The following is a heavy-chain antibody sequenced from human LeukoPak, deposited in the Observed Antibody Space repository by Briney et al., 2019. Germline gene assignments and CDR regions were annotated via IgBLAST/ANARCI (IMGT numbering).Heavy chain of an antibody. CDR3: ARLSEWELLSSFDY. J-gene: IGHJ4*02. CDR2: IYYSGST. CDR1: GGSISSYY. V-gene: IGHV4-59*08. Sequence: SETLSLTCTVSGGSISSYYWSWIRQPPGKGLEWIGYIYYSGSTNYNPSLKSRVTISVDTSKNQFSLKLSSVTAADTAVYYCARLSEWELLSSFDYWGQGTLVTVSS. D-gene: IGHD1-26*01.